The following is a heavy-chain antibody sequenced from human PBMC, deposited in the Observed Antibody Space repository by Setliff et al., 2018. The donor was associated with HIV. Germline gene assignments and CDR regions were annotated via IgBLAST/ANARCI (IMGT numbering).Heavy chain of an antibody. CDR1: GGAFNTSSSY. CDR3: ARGGVLRYFDWAY. CDR2: IYTSGST. Sequence: SCTVSGGAFNTSSSYWTWIRQPPGKGLEWIGYIYTSGSTDYNPSLKSRVTISVDTSKNQFSLKLSSVTAADTAVYYCARGGVLRYFDWAYWGQGTLVTVSS. V-gene: IGHV4-61*09. J-gene: IGHJ4*02. D-gene: IGHD3-9*01.